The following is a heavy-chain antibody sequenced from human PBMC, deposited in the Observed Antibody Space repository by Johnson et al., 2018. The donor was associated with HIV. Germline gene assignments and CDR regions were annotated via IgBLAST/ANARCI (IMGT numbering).Heavy chain of an antibody. D-gene: IGHD3-10*01. J-gene: IGHJ3*02. CDR3: ARIGLPYYYGSGSYSHDAFDI. CDR2: ISSSGSTR. V-gene: IGHV3-11*04. Sequence: QVQLVESGGGLVKPGGSLRLSCAVSGFAFSDYYMSWIRQAPGKGLEWVSYISSSGSTRYYADSVTGRFTISRDNSKNTVYLEMNSLRAEDTAVYYCARIGLPYYYGSGSYSHDAFDIWGQGTMVTVSS. CDR1: GFAFSDYY.